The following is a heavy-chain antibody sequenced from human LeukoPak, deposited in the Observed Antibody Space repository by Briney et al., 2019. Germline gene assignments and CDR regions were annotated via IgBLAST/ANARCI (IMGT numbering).Heavy chain of an antibody. CDR3: ARDGSSSGLDY. J-gene: IGHJ4*02. V-gene: IGHV3-53*01. CDR2: IYSGGST. Sequence: GGSLRLSCAASGFTVSSNYMSWVRQAPGKGLEWVSVIYSGGSTYYGDSVKGRFTISRDNSKNTLYLQMNSLRAEDTAVYYCARDGSSSGLDYWGQGTLVTVSS. CDR1: GFTVSSNY. D-gene: IGHD6-6*01.